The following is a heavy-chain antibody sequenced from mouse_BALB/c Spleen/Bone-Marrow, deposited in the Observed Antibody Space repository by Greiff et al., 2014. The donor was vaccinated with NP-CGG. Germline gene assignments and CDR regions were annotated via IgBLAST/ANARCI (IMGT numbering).Heavy chain of an antibody. J-gene: IGHJ3*01. CDR1: GFNIKDTH. D-gene: IGHD1-1*01. CDR2: IDPANGNT. CDR3: SRDYGGTAWFAC. Sequence: VPLQQSGAELVKPGASVKLSCTASGFNIKDTHMHWVKQGPEQGLEWIGRIDPANGNTKYDPNFQGKATITADTSSNTAYLQLSSLTSEDTAVYYCSRDYGGTAWFACWGHGTLVTVSA. V-gene: IGHV14-3*02.